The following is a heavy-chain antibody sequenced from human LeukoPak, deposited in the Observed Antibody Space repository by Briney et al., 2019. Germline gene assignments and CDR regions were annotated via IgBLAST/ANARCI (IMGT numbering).Heavy chain of an antibody. J-gene: IGHJ3*02. V-gene: IGHV4-59*08. CDR3: ARHEGYCSGGSCFKFYDAFDI. CDR1: GGSISSYY. CDR2: IYYSGST. Sequence: SETLSLTCTVSGGSISSYYWSWIRQPPGKGLEWIGYIYYSGSTNYNPSLKSRVTISVDTSKNQFSLKLSSVTAADTAVYYCARHEGYCSGGSCFKFYDAFDIWGQGTMVTVSS. D-gene: IGHD2-15*01.